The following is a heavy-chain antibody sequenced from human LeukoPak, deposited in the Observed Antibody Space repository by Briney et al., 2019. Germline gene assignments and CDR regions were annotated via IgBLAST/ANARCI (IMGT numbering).Heavy chain of an antibody. D-gene: IGHD3-3*01. J-gene: IGHJ6*02. CDR3: ARGLNVFGVVIPLYGMDV. Sequence: PSETLSLTCAVYGGSFSGYYWSWIRQPPGKGLEWIGEINHSGSTNYNPSLKSRVTISVDTSKNQFSLKLSSVTAADTAVYYSARGLNVFGVVIPLYGMDVWGQGTTVTVSS. CDR2: INHSGST. V-gene: IGHV4-34*01. CDR1: GGSFSGYY.